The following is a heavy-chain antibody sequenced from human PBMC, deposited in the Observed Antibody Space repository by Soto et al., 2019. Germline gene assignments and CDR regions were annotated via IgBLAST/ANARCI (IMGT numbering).Heavy chain of an antibody. Sequence: GGSLRLSCVASEFTFRSYSMNWVRQAPGKGLEWVSVIYSGGTIDYADSVKGRFTSSRDNSKNTLYLQMSSLRAEDTAVYYCVKDIGYSGYDRTPFDYWGQGTLVTVSS. CDR1: EFTFRSYS. CDR2: IYSGGTI. CDR3: VKDIGYSGYDRTPFDY. D-gene: IGHD5-12*01. V-gene: IGHV3-66*01. J-gene: IGHJ4*02.